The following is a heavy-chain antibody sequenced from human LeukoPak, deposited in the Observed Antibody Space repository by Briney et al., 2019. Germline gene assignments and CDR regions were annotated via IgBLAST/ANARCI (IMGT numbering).Heavy chain of an antibody. J-gene: IGHJ4*02. CDR2: IYYSGST. D-gene: IGHD6-6*01. CDR1: GGSISGSSYY. Sequence: SETLSLTCTVSGGSISGSSYYWGWIRQPPGKGLEWIGSIYYSGSTYYNPSLKSRVTISVDTSKNQFSLKLSSVTAADTAVYYCARQDVIAARQLDYWGQGTLVTVSS. CDR3: ARQDVIAARQLDY. V-gene: IGHV4-39*01.